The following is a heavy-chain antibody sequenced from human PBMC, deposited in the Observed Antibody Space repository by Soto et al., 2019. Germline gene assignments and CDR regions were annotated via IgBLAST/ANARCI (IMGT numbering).Heavy chain of an antibody. CDR3: AGGGGVEYGDYGHDAFDI. J-gene: IGHJ3*02. D-gene: IGHD4-17*01. CDR2: IYSGGST. Sequence: EVQLVESGGGLVQPGGSLRLSCAASGFTVSSNYMSWVRQAPGKGLEWVSVIYSGGSTYYADSVKGRFTISRHNSKNTLYLQMTSRRAEDTAVYYCAGGGGVEYGDYGHDAFDIWGQGTMVTVSS. V-gene: IGHV3-53*04. CDR1: GFTVSSNY.